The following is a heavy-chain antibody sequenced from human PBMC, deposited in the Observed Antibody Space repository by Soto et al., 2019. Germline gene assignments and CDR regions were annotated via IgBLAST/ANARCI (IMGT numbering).Heavy chain of an antibody. CDR2: IIPIFGTA. V-gene: IGHV1-69*13. D-gene: IGHD3-22*01. J-gene: IGHJ3*02. CDR3: ARGAERKYYYDSSGSLDAFDI. CDR1: GYTFTSYG. Sequence: SVKVSCKASGYTFTSYGISWVRQAPGQGLEWMGGIIPIFGTANYAQKFQGRVTITADESTSTAYMELSSLRSEDTAVYYCARGAERKYYYDSSGSLDAFDIWGQGTMVTVSS.